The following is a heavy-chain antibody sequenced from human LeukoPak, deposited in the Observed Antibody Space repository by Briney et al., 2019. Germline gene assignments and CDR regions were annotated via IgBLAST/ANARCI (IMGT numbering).Heavy chain of an antibody. CDR1: GGSISSYY. D-gene: IGHD1-26*01. J-gene: IGHJ4*02. CDR3: AREHSSGSYYL. CDR2: IYYSGST. V-gene: IGHV4-59*01. Sequence: PSETLSLTCTVSGGSISSYYWSWIRQPPGKGLEWIGYIYYSGSTNYSPSLKSRVTISVDTSKNQFSLRLSSVTAADTAVYYCAREHSSGSYYLWGQGTLVTVSS.